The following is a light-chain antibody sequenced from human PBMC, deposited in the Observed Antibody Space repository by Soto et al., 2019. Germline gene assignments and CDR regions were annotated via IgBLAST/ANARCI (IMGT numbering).Light chain of an antibody. V-gene: IGLV2-8*01. CDR3: SSYAGSSNV. CDR2: EVN. CDR1: SSDVGGYNY. Sequence: QPVLTQPPSASGSPGQSVAISCTGTSSDVGGYNYVSWYQQHPGKAPKLMIYEVNKRPSGVPDRFSGSKSGNTASLTVSGLQAEDEADYYCSSYAGSSNVFGT. J-gene: IGLJ1*01.